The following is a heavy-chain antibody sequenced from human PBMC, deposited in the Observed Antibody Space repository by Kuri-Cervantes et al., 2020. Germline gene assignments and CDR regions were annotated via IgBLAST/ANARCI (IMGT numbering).Heavy chain of an antibody. Sequence: SLKISCIASGFNFRSSGMHWVRQAPGKGLEWVSGIAWNSGSIAYADSVKGRFTISRDNAKNSLYLQMDSLRAEDTALYYCAKPEGVVGYYGLVDFQHWGQGTLVTVSS. V-gene: IGHV3-9*01. D-gene: IGHD3-22*01. J-gene: IGHJ1*01. CDR2: IAWNSGSI. CDR1: GFNFRSSG. CDR3: AKPEGVVGYYGLVDFQH.